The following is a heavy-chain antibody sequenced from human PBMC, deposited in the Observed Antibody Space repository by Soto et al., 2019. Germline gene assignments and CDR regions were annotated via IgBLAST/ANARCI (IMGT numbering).Heavy chain of an antibody. D-gene: IGHD3-3*01. Sequence: GGTMRLSCAASGFSIGSYALRWVRLAPGNGLEWVSTIGGSHGKTYYAYSVKGRFSNSRDTSQSTLYLQINSLRADDTAMYYCARWSYLDYWGQGTRVTVSP. V-gene: IGHV3-23*01. CDR1: GFSIGSYA. J-gene: IGHJ4*02. CDR2: IGGSHGKT. CDR3: ARWSYLDY.